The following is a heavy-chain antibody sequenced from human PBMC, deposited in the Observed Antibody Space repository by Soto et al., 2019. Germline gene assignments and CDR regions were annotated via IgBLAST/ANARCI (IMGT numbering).Heavy chain of an antibody. CDR2: IYYNGNT. V-gene: IGHV4-31*03. J-gene: IGHJ4*02. Sequence: QVQLQESGPGLVKPSQTLSLTCTVSGGSISSGDYYWSWIRQHPGKDLEWIGYIYYNGNTYSTPSLKSRATLSLDPSKNQFFLKLNSVTAADTAVYYCARDVGSSHGPGHPHYFDYWGQGTLVTVSS. CDR1: GGSISSGDYY. CDR3: ARDVGSSHGPGHPHYFDY. D-gene: IGHD2-2*01.